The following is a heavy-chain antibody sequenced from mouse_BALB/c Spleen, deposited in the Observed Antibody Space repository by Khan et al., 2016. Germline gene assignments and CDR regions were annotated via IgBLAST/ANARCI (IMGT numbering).Heavy chain of an antibody. Sequence: QVQLQQSGPELVKPGALVKISCKASGYTFTSYDINWVKQRPGQGLEWIGWIYPGDGSTKYNEKFKGKATLTADKSSSQAYMQLSSLTSGDSAVYSCARAGDSSSYYFDYWGQGTTRTVSS. CDR1: GYTFTSYD. CDR3: ARAGDSSSYYFDY. J-gene: IGHJ2*01. D-gene: IGHD1-1*01. CDR2: IYPGDGST. V-gene: IGHV1S56*01.